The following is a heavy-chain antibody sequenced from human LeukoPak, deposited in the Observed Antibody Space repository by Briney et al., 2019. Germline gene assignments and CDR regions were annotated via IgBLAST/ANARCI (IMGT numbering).Heavy chain of an antibody. V-gene: IGHV3-49*04. D-gene: IGHD3-10*01. CDR1: GLTFGDYA. J-gene: IGHJ4*02. Sequence: GGSLRLSCAASGLTFGDYAMSWVRQAPGKGLEWVGFIRSKAYGGTTEYAASVKGRFTISRDDSKSITYLQMNSLKTEDTAVYYCTRDGLSYYYGSGSWYYFDYWGQGTLVTVSS. CDR2: IRSKAYGGTT. CDR3: TRDGLSYYYGSGSWYYFDY.